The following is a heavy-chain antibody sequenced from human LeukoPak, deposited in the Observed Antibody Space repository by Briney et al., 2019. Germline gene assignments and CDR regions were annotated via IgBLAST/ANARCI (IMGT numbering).Heavy chain of an antibody. CDR2: ISISGSTV. Sequence: GGSLRLSCAASGFTFSSYEMNWVRQAPGQGLEWFSCISISGSTVHYADSVKGRFTISRNNAKTAPYLQMNSLRADDMAGYFCARDRPRVGFEHWGQGTLVTVSS. CDR3: ARDRPRVGFEH. CDR1: GFTFSSYE. D-gene: IGHD2-15*01. V-gene: IGHV3-48*03. J-gene: IGHJ4*02.